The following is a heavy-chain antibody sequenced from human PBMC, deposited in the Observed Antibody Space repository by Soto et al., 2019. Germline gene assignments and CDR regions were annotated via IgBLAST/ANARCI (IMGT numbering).Heavy chain of an antibody. CDR2: IGAYNGNT. V-gene: IGHV1-18*04. CDR1: GYTFTSYG. CDR3: ARARSSGGPFDH. J-gene: IGHJ4*02. D-gene: IGHD6-6*01. Sequence: ASVKVSCKASGYTFTSYGISWVRQAPGQGLEWMGWIGAYNGNTNYAQKLQGRVTMTTDTSTSTAYMELRSLRSDDTAVYYCARARSSGGPFDHWGQGTLVTVSS.